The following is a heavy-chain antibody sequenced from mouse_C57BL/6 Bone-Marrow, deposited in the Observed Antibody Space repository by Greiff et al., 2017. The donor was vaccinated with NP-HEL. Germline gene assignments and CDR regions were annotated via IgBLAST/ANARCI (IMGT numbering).Heavy chain of an antibody. V-gene: IGHV7-1*01. CDR3: ARDGGTGWFAY. Sequence: EVKLVESGGGLVQSGRSLRLSCATSGFTFSDFYMEWVRQAPGKGLEWIAASRNKANDYTTEYSASVKGRFIVSRDTSQSILYLQMNALRAEDTAIYYCARDGGTGWFAYWGQGTLVTVSA. CDR2: SRNKANDYTT. D-gene: IGHD4-1*01. J-gene: IGHJ3*01. CDR1: GFTFSDFY.